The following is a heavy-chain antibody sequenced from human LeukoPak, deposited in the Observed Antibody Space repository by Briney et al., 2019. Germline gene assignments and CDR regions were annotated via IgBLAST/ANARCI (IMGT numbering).Heavy chain of an antibody. CDR2: IIPIFGTA. V-gene: IGHV1-69*13. CDR1: GGTFSSYA. D-gene: IGHD5-24*01. CDR3: AVDGYNSGQPYYFDY. Sequence: GASVKVSCKASGGTFSSYAISWVQQAPGQGLEWMGGIIPIFGTANYAQKFQGRVTITADESTSTAYMELSSLRSEDTAVYYCAVDGYNSGQPYYFDYWGQGTLVTVSS. J-gene: IGHJ4*02.